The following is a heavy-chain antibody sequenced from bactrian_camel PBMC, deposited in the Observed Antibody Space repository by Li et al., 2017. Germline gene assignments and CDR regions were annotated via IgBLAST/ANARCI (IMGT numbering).Heavy chain of an antibody. Sequence: VQLVESGGDSVQAGDSLTLSCSYSGYTLSSYCMAWFRQAPGKEREGIANIWDGGNPNYADSVKGRFTISKDNARNTVYLQMNNLQPEDSDTYYCGRSLQHFGQGEHQRFDSWGYGTQVTVS. J-gene: IGHJ6*01. V-gene: IGHV3S67*01. CDR2: IWDGGNP. CDR3: GRSLQHFGQGEHQRFDS. D-gene: IGHD1*01. CDR1: GYTLSSYC.